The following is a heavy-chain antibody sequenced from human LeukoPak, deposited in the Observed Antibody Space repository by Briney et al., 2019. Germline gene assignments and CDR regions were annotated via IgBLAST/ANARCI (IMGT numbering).Heavy chain of an antibody. V-gene: IGHV4-59*01. J-gene: IGHJ6*02. Sequence: SETPSLTCTVSGGSINSYYWTWIRQPPGKGLEWIGYIYYSGSTHYNPSLNSRVTISMDTSKNHFSLKLSSVTAADTAIYYCARTSRHFYGSGSNLTPWPADMDVWGQGTKVTVSS. CDR2: IYYSGST. CDR3: ARTSRHFYGSGSNLTPWPADMDV. CDR1: GGSINSYY. D-gene: IGHD3-10*01.